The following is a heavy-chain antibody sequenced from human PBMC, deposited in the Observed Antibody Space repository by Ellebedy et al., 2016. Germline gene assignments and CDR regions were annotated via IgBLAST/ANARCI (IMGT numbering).Heavy chain of an antibody. Sequence: SETLSLXCTVSGGSVDTYYWTWIRQAPGKGLEWIGYVFYGGSTKYNRSLRSRVTISLDTSKNRFSLKVTSVAAADTAVYYCARDVSLYSSSPSFDSWGQGTLVTVSS. CDR1: GGSVDTYY. CDR3: ARDVSLYSSSPSFDS. J-gene: IGHJ4*02. CDR2: VFYGGST. D-gene: IGHD6-6*01. V-gene: IGHV4-59*02.